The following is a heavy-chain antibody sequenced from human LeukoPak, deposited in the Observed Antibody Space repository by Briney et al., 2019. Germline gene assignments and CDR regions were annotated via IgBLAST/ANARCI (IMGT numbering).Heavy chain of an antibody. Sequence: GGSLRLSCAASGFTFDDYGMSWVRQAPGKGLEWVSGINWNGGSTGYADSVKGRFTISRDNAKNTLYLQMNSLRAEDTAVYYCARSLRFYNWFDPWGQGTMVTVSS. CDR1: GFTFDDYG. CDR2: INWNGGST. D-gene: IGHD3-3*01. V-gene: IGHV3-20*04. J-gene: IGHJ5*02. CDR3: ARSLRFYNWFDP.